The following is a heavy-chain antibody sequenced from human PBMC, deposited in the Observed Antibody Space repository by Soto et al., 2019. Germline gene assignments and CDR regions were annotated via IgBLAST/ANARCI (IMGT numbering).Heavy chain of an antibody. V-gene: IGHV3-23*01. CDR1: GFTFSSHA. CDR3: AKDQPGGYCSGASCYSNGMDV. D-gene: IGHD2-15*01. CDR2: ISGSGGST. J-gene: IGHJ6*02. Sequence: EVQLLESGGGLVQPGGSLRLSCAASGFTFSSHAMSWVRQAPGKGLEWVSGISGSGGSTYYADSVKGRFTISRDNSKNTLYLQMNSLRAEDTAVYYCAKDQPGGYCSGASCYSNGMDVWGQGTTVTVSS.